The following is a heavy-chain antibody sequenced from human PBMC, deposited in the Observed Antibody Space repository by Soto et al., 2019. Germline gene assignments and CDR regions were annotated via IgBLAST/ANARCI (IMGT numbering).Heavy chain of an antibody. CDR3: ASLVSWELPRSLYYYYYGMDV. D-gene: IGHD1-26*01. CDR2: ISAYNGNT. CDR1: GYTFTSYG. J-gene: IGHJ6*02. Sequence: ASVKVSCKASGYTFTSYGISWVRQAPGQGLEWMGWISAYNGNTNYAQKLQGRVTMTTDTSTSTAYMELRSLRSDDTAVYYCASLVSWELPRSLYYYYYGMDVWGQGTTVTVSS. V-gene: IGHV1-18*01.